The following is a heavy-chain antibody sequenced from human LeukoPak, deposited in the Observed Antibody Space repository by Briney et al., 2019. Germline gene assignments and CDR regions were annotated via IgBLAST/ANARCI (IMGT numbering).Heavy chain of an antibody. CDR3: ARDLWNFYDDSGYNRDFDS. Sequence: ASVKVSCKATSRISWVRQTPGQGLEWMGWIGTYGGDTYYAQKFQGRITVTTDTSTSTVYMELRNLRSDDTAVYYCARDLWNFYDDSGYNRDFDSWGQGTLVTVSS. D-gene: IGHD3-22*01. CDR1: TSR. J-gene: IGHJ5*01. CDR2: IGTYGGDT. V-gene: IGHV1-18*01.